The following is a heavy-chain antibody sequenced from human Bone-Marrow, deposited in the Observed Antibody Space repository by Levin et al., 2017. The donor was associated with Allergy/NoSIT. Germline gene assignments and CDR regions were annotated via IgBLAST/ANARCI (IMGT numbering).Heavy chain of an antibody. CDR3: ARDIGIFGVVPRGLFDY. CDR1: GFTFSSYA. D-gene: IGHD3-3*01. Sequence: GGSLRLSCAASGFTFSSYAMHWVRQAPGKGLEWVAVISYDGSNKYYADSVKGRFTISRDNSKNTLYLQMNSLRAEDTAVYYCARDIGIFGVVPRGLFDYWGQGTLVTVSS. CDR2: ISYDGSNK. J-gene: IGHJ4*02. V-gene: IGHV3-30*04.